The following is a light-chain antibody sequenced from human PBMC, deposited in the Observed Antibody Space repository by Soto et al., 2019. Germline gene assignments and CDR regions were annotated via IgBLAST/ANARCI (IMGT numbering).Light chain of an antibody. V-gene: IGKV1-33*01. CDR2: DAS. CDR3: QHYDDLIT. Sequence: DIQLTQSPSSLSASVGDRVSITCQASRDIDNYLNWYQQKPGKAPVLLITDASNLETGVPSRFSGRGYGTDFTFNITTLQPEDFATYYCQHYDDLITFGGGTKLEIK. CDR1: RDIDNY. J-gene: IGKJ4*01.